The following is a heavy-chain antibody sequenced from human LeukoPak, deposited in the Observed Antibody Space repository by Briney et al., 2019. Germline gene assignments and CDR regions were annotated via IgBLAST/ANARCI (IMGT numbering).Heavy chain of an antibody. V-gene: IGHV3-21*01. CDR1: GFTFSTYS. CDR3: ARDPVSCGRATCHSDGMDV. CDR2: ISTDGNYI. D-gene: IGHD5/OR15-5a*01. Sequence: GGSLRLSCAASGFTFSTYSMNWVRQAPGKGLEWVSSISTDGNYIYYGDSVKGRFTTSRDNAKNSLFLEMNSLRAEDTAVYYCARDPVSCGRATCHSDGMDVWGQGTTVTVSS. J-gene: IGHJ6*02.